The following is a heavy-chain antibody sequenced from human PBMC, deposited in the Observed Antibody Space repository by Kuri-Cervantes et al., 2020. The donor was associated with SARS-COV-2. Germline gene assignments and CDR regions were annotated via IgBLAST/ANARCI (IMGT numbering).Heavy chain of an antibody. CDR2: ISSSSSTI. CDR3: AREAPCRIVGAICYGMDV. CDR1: GFTFSSYS. V-gene: IGHV3-48*02. Sequence: GGSLRLSCAASGFTFSSYSMNWVRQAPGKGLEWVSYISSSSSTIYYADSVRGRFTISRDNAKNSLHLQMNSLRDEDTAVYYCAREAPCRIVGAICYGMDVWGQGTTVTVSS. D-gene: IGHD1-26*01. J-gene: IGHJ6*02.